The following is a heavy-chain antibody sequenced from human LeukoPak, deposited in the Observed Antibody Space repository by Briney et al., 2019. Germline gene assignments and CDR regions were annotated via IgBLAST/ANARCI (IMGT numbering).Heavy chain of an antibody. J-gene: IGHJ5*02. CDR2: IYYSGST. V-gene: IGHV4-39*01. Sequence: SETLSLTCTVSGGSISSSSYYWGWIRQPPGKGLEWIGSIYYSGSTYYNPSLKSRVTISVDTSKNQFSLKLSSVTAADTAVYYCARPRLGYNWFDPWGQGTLVTVSS. D-gene: IGHD7-27*01. CDR3: ARPRLGYNWFDP. CDR1: GGSISSSSYY.